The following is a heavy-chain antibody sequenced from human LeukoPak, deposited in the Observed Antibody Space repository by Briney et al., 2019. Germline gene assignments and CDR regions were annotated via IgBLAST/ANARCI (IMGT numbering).Heavy chain of an antibody. Sequence: SETLSLACTVSGGSISSSSYYWGWIRQPPGKGLEWIGSIYYSGSTYYNPSLKSRVTISVDTSKNQFSLKLSSVTAADTAVYYCSGMVGATNFDYWGQGTLVTVSS. J-gene: IGHJ4*02. CDR2: IYYSGST. D-gene: IGHD1-26*01. V-gene: IGHV4-39*01. CDR1: GGSISSSSYY. CDR3: SGMVGATNFDY.